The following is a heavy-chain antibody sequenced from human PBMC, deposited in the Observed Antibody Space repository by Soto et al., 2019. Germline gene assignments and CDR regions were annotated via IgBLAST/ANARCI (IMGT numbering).Heavy chain of an antibody. CDR2: IFYSGST. CDR1: GGSISSSSYY. D-gene: IGHD2-15*01. CDR3: ARHLTYCSAGSCYSDFPYYGMDV. J-gene: IGHJ6*02. V-gene: IGHV4-39*01. Sequence: SETLSLTCTVSGGSISSSSYYWGWIRQPPGKRQEWIGSIFYSGSTYYNPSLKSRVTISVDTSKNQFSLKLSSVTAADTAVYYCARHLTYCSAGSCYSDFPYYGMDVWGQGTTVTVSS.